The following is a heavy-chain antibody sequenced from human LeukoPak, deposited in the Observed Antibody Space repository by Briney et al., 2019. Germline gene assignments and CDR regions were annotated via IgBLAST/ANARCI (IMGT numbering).Heavy chain of an antibody. CDR2: ISSSGSTI. V-gene: IGHV3-48*03. Sequence: GGSLRLSCAASGFTFSSYEMNWVRQAPGEGLEWVSYISSSGSTIYYADSVKGQFTISRDNAKNSLYLQMNSLRAEDTAVYYCARVSCSGGSCYLMDWYFDLWGRGTLVTVSS. J-gene: IGHJ2*01. CDR1: GFTFSSYE. D-gene: IGHD2-15*01. CDR3: ARVSCSGGSCYLMDWYFDL.